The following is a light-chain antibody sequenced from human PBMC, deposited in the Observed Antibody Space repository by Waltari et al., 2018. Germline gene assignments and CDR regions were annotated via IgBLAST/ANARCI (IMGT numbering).Light chain of an antibody. CDR3: QQYGSSVMYT. CDR1: QSLTKKY. Sequence: VLTQSPGTLSLSPGERATLSCRASQSLTKKYLAWYQQKPGQAPRLLIYGASSRAAGIPERFSGSGSGTDFTLTISRLEPEDFAVYYCQQYGSSVMYTFGQGTKLEIK. CDR2: GAS. V-gene: IGKV3-20*01. J-gene: IGKJ2*01.